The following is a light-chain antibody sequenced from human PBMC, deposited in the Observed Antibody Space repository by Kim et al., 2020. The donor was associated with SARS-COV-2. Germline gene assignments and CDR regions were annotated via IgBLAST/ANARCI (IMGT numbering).Light chain of an antibody. CDR2: DVS. CDR3: QQYNTYYA. Sequence: LTASGGGRVTITCRASQSVSTWLVWDQQKPGKAPKVLFYDVSTLGGGVPSKFSGSGSGTEFTLTISSLQPDDFATYYCQQYNTYYACGRGTKLEI. CDR1: QSVSTW. J-gene: IGKJ2*01. V-gene: IGKV1-5*01.